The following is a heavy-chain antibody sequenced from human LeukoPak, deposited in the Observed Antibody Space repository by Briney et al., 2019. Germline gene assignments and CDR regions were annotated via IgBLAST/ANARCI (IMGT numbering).Heavy chain of an antibody. CDR1: GDLVSSNSAA. CDR2: TYYRAKWYN. Sequence: KPSQTLSLTCAISGDLVSSNSAAWNWIRQSPSRGLEWLGRTYYRAKWYNDYAVSVKSRTTINPDTSKNQFSLHLNSVTPEDTAVYYCAREAYDYVWGSPNWFDPWGQGTLVTVSS. CDR3: AREAYDYVWGSPNWFDP. J-gene: IGHJ5*01. D-gene: IGHD3-16*01. V-gene: IGHV6-1*01.